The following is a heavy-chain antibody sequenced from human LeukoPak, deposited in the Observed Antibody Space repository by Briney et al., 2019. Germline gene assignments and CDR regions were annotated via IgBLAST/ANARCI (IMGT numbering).Heavy chain of an antibody. CDR2: ISSSGSTI. D-gene: IGHD3-3*01. Sequence: PGGSLRLSCAASGFILNDYGMHWVRQAPGKGLEWVSYISSSGSTIYYADSVEGRFTISRDNAKNSLYLQMNSLRAEDTAVYYCARGSVDFWSGYQEYYFDYWGQGTLVTVSS. J-gene: IGHJ4*02. CDR1: GFILNDYG. V-gene: IGHV3-11*01. CDR3: ARGSVDFWSGYQEYYFDY.